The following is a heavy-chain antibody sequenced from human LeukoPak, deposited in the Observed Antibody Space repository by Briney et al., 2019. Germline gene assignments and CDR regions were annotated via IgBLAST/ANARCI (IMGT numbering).Heavy chain of an antibody. D-gene: IGHD6-13*01. CDR3: ARDRLRGMAEFDY. J-gene: IGHJ4*02. CDR2: IREGSSYI. CDR1: GFMFSTYN. V-gene: IGHV3-21*01. Sequence: GGSLRLSCAASGFMFSTYNMNWVRQAPGRGLEWVSSIREGSSYIYYADSVKGRFTISRDNAKNSLYLQMNSLRAEDTAVYYCARDRLRGMAEFDYWGQGTLVTVSS.